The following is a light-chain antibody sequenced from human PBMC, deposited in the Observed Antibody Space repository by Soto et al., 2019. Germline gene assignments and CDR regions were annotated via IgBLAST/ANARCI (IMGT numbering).Light chain of an antibody. CDR3: RQYSSSLWT. J-gene: IGKJ1*01. Sequence: EIVMTQSPATLSVSPGERATLSCRASQSVSSNVAWYQQKPGLAPRLLMFDASSRANGIPDRFRGSGSGTGFTLTISSLEPEDFAVYYCRQYSSSLWTFGQGTKVDIK. CDR1: QSVSSN. CDR2: DAS. V-gene: IGKV3D-20*01.